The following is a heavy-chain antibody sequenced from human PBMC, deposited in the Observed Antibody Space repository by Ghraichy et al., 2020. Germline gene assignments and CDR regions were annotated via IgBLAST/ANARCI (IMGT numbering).Heavy chain of an antibody. J-gene: IGHJ4*02. CDR1: GGSISSYS. Sequence: SETLSLTCTVSGGSISSYSWSWIRQPAGKGLEWIGRIYASGSTNSNPSLKSRVTMSVDTSKNQFSLKLSSVTAADTAVYYCAREGSGWYYFDYWGQGTLVTVSS. CDR2: IYASGST. D-gene: IGHD6-19*01. CDR3: AREGSGWYYFDY. V-gene: IGHV4-4*07.